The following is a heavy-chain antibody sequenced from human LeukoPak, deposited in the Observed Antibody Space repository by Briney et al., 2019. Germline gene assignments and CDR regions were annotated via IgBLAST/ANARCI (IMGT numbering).Heavy chain of an antibody. D-gene: IGHD5-24*01. CDR1: GGSFSGYY. CDR3: ARTEIADYFDY. CDR2: IYYSGST. J-gene: IGHJ4*02. V-gene: IGHV4-31*11. Sequence: PSETLSLTCAVYGGSFSGYYWSWIRQHPGKGLEWIGYIYYSGSTYYNPSLKSRVTISVDTSKNQFSLKLSSVTAADTAVYYCARTEIADYFDYWGQGTLVTVSS.